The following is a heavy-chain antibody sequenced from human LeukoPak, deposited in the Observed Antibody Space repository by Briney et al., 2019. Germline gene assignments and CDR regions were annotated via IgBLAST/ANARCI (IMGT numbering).Heavy chain of an antibody. V-gene: IGHV1-2*02. CDR3: ARGLIWFGELSFDY. CDR1: GYTSTGYY. Sequence: GASVKVSCKASGYTSTGYYMHWVRQAPGQGLEWMGWINPNSGGTNFAQKFQGRVTMTRDTSISTAYMELSRLRSDDTAVYYCARGLIWFGELSFDYWGQGTLVTVSS. CDR2: INPNSGGT. J-gene: IGHJ4*02. D-gene: IGHD3-10*01.